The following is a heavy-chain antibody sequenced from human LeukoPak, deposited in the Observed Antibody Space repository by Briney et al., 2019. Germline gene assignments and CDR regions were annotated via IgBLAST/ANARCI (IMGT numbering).Heavy chain of an antibody. V-gene: IGHV3-30*02. D-gene: IGHD3-16*01. Sequence: GGSLRLSCAASGLALISYGMHWVRQAPGKGLEWVAFIRYDGSNAYYADSVRGRFTISRDNAKNSLYLQMNSLRAEDTAVYYCARVLGAYSNVYGPDFDYWGQGTLVTVSS. CDR1: GLALISYG. CDR2: IRYDGSNA. CDR3: ARVLGAYSNVYGPDFDY. J-gene: IGHJ4*02.